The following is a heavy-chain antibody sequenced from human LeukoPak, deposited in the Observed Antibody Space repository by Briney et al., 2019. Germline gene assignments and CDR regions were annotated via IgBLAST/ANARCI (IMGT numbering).Heavy chain of an antibody. CDR3: ARDLPDYYGSGSYYNGPPGYYYYMDV. D-gene: IGHD3-10*01. V-gene: IGHV3-48*04. Sequence: QTGGSLRLSCAASGFTFSSYSMNWVRQAPGKGLEWVSSISSSGSTIYYADSVKGRFTISRDNAKNSLYLQMNSLRAEDTAVYYCARDLPDYYGSGSYYNGPPGYYYYMDVWGKGTTVTISS. CDR2: ISSSGSTI. J-gene: IGHJ6*03. CDR1: GFTFSSYS.